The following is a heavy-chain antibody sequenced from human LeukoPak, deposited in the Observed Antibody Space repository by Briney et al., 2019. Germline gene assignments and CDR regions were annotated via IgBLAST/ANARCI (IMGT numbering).Heavy chain of an antibody. J-gene: IGHJ4*02. CDR3: AREEVRRAVAGYFDN. V-gene: IGHV1-24*01. D-gene: IGHD6-19*01. CDR1: GSTLTELS. Sequence: ASVKVSFKVSGSTLTELSMHWVRQAPGKGLEWMGGFDPEDGETIYAQKFQGRVTMTTDTSTSTVYMELRSLRSDDTAVYYCAREEVRRAVAGYFDNWGQGTLVTVSS. CDR2: FDPEDGET.